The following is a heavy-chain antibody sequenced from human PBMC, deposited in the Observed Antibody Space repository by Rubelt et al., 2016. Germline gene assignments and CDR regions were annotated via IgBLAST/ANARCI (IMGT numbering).Heavy chain of an antibody. V-gene: IGHV1-18*01. CDR1: GYTFTTYG. Sequence: QVQLVQSGAEVKKPGASVKVSCKASGYTFTTYGISWVRQAPGQGLEWMGWISAYDGNTNYAQKLQGRVTMTTNTSTSTAYMELRSLRSDDTAVYFCARDQLALYAFDIWGQGTMVTVSS. CDR3: ARDQLALYAFDI. J-gene: IGHJ3*02. D-gene: IGHD1-1*01. CDR2: ISAYDGNT.